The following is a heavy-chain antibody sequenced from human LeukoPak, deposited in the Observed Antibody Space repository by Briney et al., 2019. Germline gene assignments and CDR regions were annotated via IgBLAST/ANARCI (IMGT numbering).Heavy chain of an antibody. V-gene: IGHV4-39*01. CDR3: ARINVLRYFDWLSSPRYPDY. J-gene: IGHJ4*02. D-gene: IGHD3-9*01. CDR1: GGSISSSSYY. Sequence: SETLSLTCTVSGGSISSSSYYWGWIRQPPGKGLKWIGSIYYSGSTYYNPSLKSRVTISVDTSKNQFSLKLSSVTAADTAVYYCARINVLRYFDWLSSPRYPDYWGQGTLVTVSS. CDR2: IYYSGST.